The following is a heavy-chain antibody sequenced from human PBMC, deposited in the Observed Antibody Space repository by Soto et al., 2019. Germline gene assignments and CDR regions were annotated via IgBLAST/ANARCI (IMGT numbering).Heavy chain of an antibody. CDR1: GGSISSGDYY. V-gene: IGHV4-30-4*01. J-gene: IGHJ4*02. CDR3: ARDRIVVVPAATFFDY. Sequence: PSETLSLTCTVSGGSISSGDYYWSWIRQPPGKGLEWIGYIYYSGSTYYNPSLKSRVTISVDTSKNQFSLKLSSVTAADTAVYYCARDRIVVVPAATFFDYWGQGTLVTVSS. CDR2: IYYSGST. D-gene: IGHD2-2*01.